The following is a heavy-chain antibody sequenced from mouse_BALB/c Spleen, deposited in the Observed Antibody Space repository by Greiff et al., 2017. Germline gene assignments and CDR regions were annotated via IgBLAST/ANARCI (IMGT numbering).Heavy chain of an antibody. D-gene: IGHD1-1*01. CDR1: GFSLSRYS. Sequence: VKLVESGPGLVAPSQSLSITCTVSGFSLSRYSVHWVRQPPGKGLEWLGMIWGGGSTDYNSALKSRLSISKDNSKSQVFLKMNSLQTDDTAMYYCARAYYGSSSYAMDYWGQGTSVTVSS. CDR2: IWGGGST. J-gene: IGHJ4*01. V-gene: IGHV2-6-4*01. CDR3: ARAYYGSSSYAMDY.